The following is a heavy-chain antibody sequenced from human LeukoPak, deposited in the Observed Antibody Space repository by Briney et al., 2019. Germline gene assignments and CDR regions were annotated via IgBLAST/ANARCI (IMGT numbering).Heavy chain of an antibody. J-gene: IGHJ4*02. CDR1: GFTFSSYW. Sequence: GGSLRLSCAASGFTFSSYWMSWVRQAPGKGLEWVANIKQDGSEKYYVDSVKGRFTISRDNAKNSLYLQMNSLRAEDTAVYYCARLYVSSGSPLRYYFDYWGQGTLVTVSS. V-gene: IGHV3-7*01. CDR3: ARLYVSSGSPLRYYFDY. D-gene: IGHD3-22*01. CDR2: IKQDGSEK.